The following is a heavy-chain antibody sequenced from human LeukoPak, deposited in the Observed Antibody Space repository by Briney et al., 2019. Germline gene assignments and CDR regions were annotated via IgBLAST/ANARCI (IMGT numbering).Heavy chain of an antibody. J-gene: IGHJ4*02. D-gene: IGHD1-1*01. CDR1: GDSITRNTYY. Sequence: SETLSLTCTVSGDSITRNTYYWVWVRQPPGKGLEWIGSINYSGRTFYSSSLKSRATISGDTFRNQFSLKVTSVTAADTAVFSWARLSTSDTDGNYFDFWGQGTLVTV. V-gene: IGHV4-39*01. CDR2: INYSGRT. CDR3: ARLSTSDTDGNYFDF.